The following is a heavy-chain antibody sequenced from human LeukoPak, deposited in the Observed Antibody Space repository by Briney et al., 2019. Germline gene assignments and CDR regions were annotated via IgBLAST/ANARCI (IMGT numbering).Heavy chain of an antibody. J-gene: IGHJ6*02. CDR1: GFTFSSYA. Sequence: GGSLRLSCAGSGFTFSSYAISWVRQAPGKGLEWVSTISGSGGAGTYYADSVKGRFTVSRDNSRNTLYLPMNSLRAEDTAVYYCVKDRGGSPFYGMDVWGQGTTVTVSS. CDR3: VKDRGGSPFYGMDV. CDR2: ISGSGGAGT. D-gene: IGHD1-26*01. V-gene: IGHV3-23*01.